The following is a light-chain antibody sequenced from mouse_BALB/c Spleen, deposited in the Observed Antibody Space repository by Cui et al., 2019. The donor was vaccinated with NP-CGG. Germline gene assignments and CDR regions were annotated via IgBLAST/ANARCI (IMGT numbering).Light chain of an antibody. CDR2: GTN. V-gene: IGLV1*01. Sequence: QAVVTQESALTISPGETVTLTCRSSTGAVTTSNYANWVQEKPDHFFTGLIGGTNNRAPGVPARFSGSLIGDKAALTITGAQTEDEAIYFCALWYSNHWVFGGGTKLTVL. J-gene: IGLJ1*01. CDR3: ALWYSNHWV. CDR1: TGAVTTSNY.